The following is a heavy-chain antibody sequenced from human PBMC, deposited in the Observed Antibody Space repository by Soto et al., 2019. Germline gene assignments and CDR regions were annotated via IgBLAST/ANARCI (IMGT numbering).Heavy chain of an antibody. CDR3: ATVYYYDSSGNTTHFQH. Sequence: SETLSLTCAVYGGSFSGYYWSWIRQPPGKGLEWIGEINHSGSTNYNPSLKSRVTISVDTSKNQFSLKLSSVAAADTAVYYCATVYYYDSSGNTTHFQHWGQGTLVTVSS. CDR1: GGSFSGYY. V-gene: IGHV4-34*01. D-gene: IGHD3-22*01. J-gene: IGHJ1*01. CDR2: INHSGST.